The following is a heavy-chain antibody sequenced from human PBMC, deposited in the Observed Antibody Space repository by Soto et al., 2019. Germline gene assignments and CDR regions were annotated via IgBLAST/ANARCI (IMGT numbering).Heavy chain of an antibody. CDR3: ARAWVGVTAPDY. CDR1: GYTFTSYA. CDR2: INAGNGNT. J-gene: IGHJ4*02. Sequence: QVQLVQSGAEEKKPGASVKVSCKASGYTFTSYAMHWVRQAPGQRLEWMGWINAGNGNTKYSQKCQGRVTITRDTSASTAYMELSSLRSEDTAVYYCARAWVGVTAPDYWGQGTLVTVSS. D-gene: IGHD2-21*02. V-gene: IGHV1-3*05.